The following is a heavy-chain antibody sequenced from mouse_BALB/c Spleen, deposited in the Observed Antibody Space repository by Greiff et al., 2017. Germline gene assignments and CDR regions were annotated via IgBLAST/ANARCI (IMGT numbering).Heavy chain of an antibody. D-gene: IGHD1-2*01. Sequence: EVQLQQSGAELVKPGASVKLSCTASGFNIKDTYMHWVKQRPEQGLEWIGRIDPANGNTKYDPKFQGKATITADTSSNTAYLQLSSLTSEDTAVYYCARSIHYYGYGAMDYWGQGTSVTVSS. CDR2: IDPANGNT. V-gene: IGHV14-3*02. CDR1: GFNIKDTY. CDR3: ARSIHYYGYGAMDY. J-gene: IGHJ4*01.